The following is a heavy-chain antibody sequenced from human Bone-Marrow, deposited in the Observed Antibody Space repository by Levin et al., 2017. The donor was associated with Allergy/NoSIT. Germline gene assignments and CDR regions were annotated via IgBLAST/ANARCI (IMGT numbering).Heavy chain of an antibody. J-gene: IGHJ4*02. CDR1: GGSFSGYY. Sequence: SETLSLTCAVYGGSFSGYYWSWIRQPPGKGLEWIGEINHSGSTNYNPSLKSRVTISVDTSKNQFSLKLSSVTAADTAVYYCAYSSSWWGDYWGQGTLVTVSS. D-gene: IGHD6-13*01. CDR2: INHSGST. V-gene: IGHV4-34*01. CDR3: AYSSSWWGDY.